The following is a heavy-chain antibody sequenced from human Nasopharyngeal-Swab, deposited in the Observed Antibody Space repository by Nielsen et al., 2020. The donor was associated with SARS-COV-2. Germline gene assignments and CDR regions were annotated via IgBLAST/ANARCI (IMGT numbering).Heavy chain of an antibody. Sequence: SVKVSCKASGGTFSSYAISWVRQAPGQGLEWMGGIIPIFGTANYAQKFQGRVTITADKSTSTAYMELSSLRSEDTAVYYCASAPIVVALTEWFDPWSQGTLVTVSS. J-gene: IGHJ5*02. CDR2: IIPIFGTA. CDR3: ASAPIVVALTEWFDP. V-gene: IGHV1-69*06. CDR1: GGTFSSYA. D-gene: IGHD2-21*01.